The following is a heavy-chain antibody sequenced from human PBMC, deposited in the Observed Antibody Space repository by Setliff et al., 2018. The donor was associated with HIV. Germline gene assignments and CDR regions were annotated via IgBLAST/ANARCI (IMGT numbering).Heavy chain of an antibody. D-gene: IGHD5-18*01. CDR3: ARRGKTENSYVLNWFGP. V-gene: IGHV4-39*07. CDR2: IFYTGRT. CDR1: GGSIGSSDYY. J-gene: IGHJ5*02. Sequence: SETLSLTCTVSGGSIGSSDYYWGWIRQPPGKGLEWIGSIFYTGRTTYNPSLRSRVTISLDTSKTQFSLSLTSVTAADTAMYYCARRGKTENSYVLNWFGPWGQGVLVTVSS.